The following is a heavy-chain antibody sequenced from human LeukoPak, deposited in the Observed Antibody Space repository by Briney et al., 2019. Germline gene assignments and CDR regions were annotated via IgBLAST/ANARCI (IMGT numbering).Heavy chain of an antibody. CDR1: GFTFNRYW. Sequence: GGSLRLSCAASGFTFNRYWMHWVRQAPGEGPVWVAHILDDGGSTSYADSVKGRFTISRDNAKNTLSLQMNSLRAEDTAVYYCVRHNYGYDYWGQGTPVTVSS. J-gene: IGHJ4*02. V-gene: IGHV3-74*01. D-gene: IGHD5-18*01. CDR2: ILDDGGST. CDR3: VRHNYGYDY.